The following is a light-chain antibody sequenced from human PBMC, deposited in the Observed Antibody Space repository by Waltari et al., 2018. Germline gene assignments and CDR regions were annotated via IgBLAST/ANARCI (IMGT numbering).Light chain of an antibody. CDR1: SSDVGSYNS. Sequence: QSALTQPPSASGSPGQSVTISCTGTSSDVGSYNSVSWYQHHPGKVPKLMIYEVSRRPSGVPDRFSGSKSGNTASLTVSGLQAEDEADYYCSSYAGSNNLGLCVFGTGTKVTVL. CDR2: EVS. J-gene: IGLJ1*01. V-gene: IGLV2-8*01. CDR3: SSYAGSNNLGLCV.